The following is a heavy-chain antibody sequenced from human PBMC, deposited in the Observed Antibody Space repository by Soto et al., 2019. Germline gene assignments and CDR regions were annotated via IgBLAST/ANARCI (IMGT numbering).Heavy chain of an antibody. V-gene: IGHV4-59*01. CDR2: ISYTGSTNYNP. CDR3: ARVGAYSGSYSSYYYYGLDV. CDR1: GGSISSYY. Sequence: SETLSLTCSVSGGSISSYYWNWIRQPPGKGLEWIGYISYTGSTNYNPKYNPSLKSRVTMSVDTSKNQFSLKLRSVTTADAAVYYCARVGAYSGSYSSYYYYGLDVWGQGTTVTISS. D-gene: IGHD1-26*01. J-gene: IGHJ6*02.